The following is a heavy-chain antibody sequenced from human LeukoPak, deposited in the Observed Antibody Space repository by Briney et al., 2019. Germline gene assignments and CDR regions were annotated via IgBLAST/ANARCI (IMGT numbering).Heavy chain of an antibody. CDR1: GYTFTGYY. Sequence: GASVKVSCKASGYTFTGYYMHWVRRAPGQGLEWMGWINPNSGGTNYAQKFQGWVTMTRDTSISTAYMELSRLRSDDTAVYYCARGGEVGATGDFAFDYWGQGTLVTVSS. V-gene: IGHV1-2*04. CDR3: ARGGEVGATGDFAFDY. CDR2: INPNSGGT. D-gene: IGHD1-26*01. J-gene: IGHJ4*02.